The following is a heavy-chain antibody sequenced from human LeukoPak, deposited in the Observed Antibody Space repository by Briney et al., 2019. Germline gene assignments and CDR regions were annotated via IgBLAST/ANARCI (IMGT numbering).Heavy chain of an antibody. CDR2: INWNGGST. CDR1: GFTFDDYG. J-gene: IGHJ4*02. V-gene: IGHV3-20*04. Sequence: GGSLRLSCAASGFTFDDYGMSWVRQAPGKGLEWVSGINWNGGSTGYADSVKGRFTISRDNAKNSLYLQMNSLRAEDTALYYCARDHSTLDYYDSSGLLPPGYWGQGTLVTVSS. CDR3: ARDHSTLDYYDSSGLLPPGY. D-gene: IGHD3-22*01.